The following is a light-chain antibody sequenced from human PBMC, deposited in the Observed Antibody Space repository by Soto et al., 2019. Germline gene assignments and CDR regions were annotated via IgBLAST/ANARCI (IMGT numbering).Light chain of an antibody. CDR1: QSVSSD. J-gene: IGKJ1*01. Sequence: EIVMTQSPATLSVSPGQRATLCCRASQSVSSDLAWYPQNPGQAPRLLIYGASSSATGIPDRFSGSRSGTDFTLTLSSLQSEDFAVYYCQQYYTWPRTFGQGTKMEIK. CDR2: GAS. CDR3: QQYYTWPRT. V-gene: IGKV3-15*01.